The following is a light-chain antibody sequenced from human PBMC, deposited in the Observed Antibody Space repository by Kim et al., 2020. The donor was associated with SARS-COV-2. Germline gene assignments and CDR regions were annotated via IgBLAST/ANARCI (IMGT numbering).Light chain of an antibody. J-gene: IGLJ3*02. V-gene: IGLV2-14*01. CDR3: SSYTSINTWV. Sequence: QSALTQPASVSGSPGQSITISCTGSSSDVGGYNYVSWYQQHPGKAPKLMICDVNKRPSGVSNRFSGSKSGNTASLTISGLQAEDEADYYCSSYTSINTWVFGGGTKVTVL. CDR2: DVN. CDR1: SSDVGGYNY.